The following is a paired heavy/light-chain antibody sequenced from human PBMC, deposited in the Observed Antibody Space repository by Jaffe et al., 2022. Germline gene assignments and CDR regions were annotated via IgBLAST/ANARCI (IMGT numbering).Light chain of an antibody. Sequence: QSALTQPASVSGSPGQSITISCTGTSSDVGGYNYVSWYQQHPGKAPKLMIYEVSNRPSGVSNRFSGSKSGNTASLTISGLQAEDEADYYCSSYTSSSFVVFGGGTKLTVL. CDR3: SSYTSSSFVV. CDR1: SSDVGGYNY. V-gene: IGLV2-14*01. J-gene: IGLJ2*01. CDR2: EVS.
Heavy chain of an antibody. Sequence: EVQLLESGGGLVQPGGSLRLSCAASGFTFSSYAMSWVRQAPGKGLEWVSAISGSGGSTYYADSVKGRFTISRDNSKNTLYLQMNSLRAEDTAVYYCAKDYGGTYYDFWSGYYEWYYFDYWGQGTLVTVSS. CDR2: ISGSGGST. CDR3: AKDYGGTYYDFWSGYYEWYYFDY. V-gene: IGHV3-23*01. J-gene: IGHJ4*02. CDR1: GFTFSSYA. D-gene: IGHD3-3*01.